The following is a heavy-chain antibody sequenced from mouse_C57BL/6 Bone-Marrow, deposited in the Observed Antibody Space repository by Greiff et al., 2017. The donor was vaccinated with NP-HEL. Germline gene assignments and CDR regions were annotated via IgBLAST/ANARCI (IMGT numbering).Heavy chain of an antibody. CDR1: GYTFTDYE. CDR2: IDPETGGT. V-gene: IGHV1-15*01. Sequence: QVQLKESGAELVRPGASVTLSCKASGYTFTDYEMHWVKQTPVHGLEWIGAIDPETGGTAYNQKFKGKAILTADKSSSTAYMELRSLTSEDSAVYYCTRGPYDDDWDYWGQGTTLTVSS. D-gene: IGHD2-4*01. CDR3: TRGPYDDDWDY. J-gene: IGHJ2*01.